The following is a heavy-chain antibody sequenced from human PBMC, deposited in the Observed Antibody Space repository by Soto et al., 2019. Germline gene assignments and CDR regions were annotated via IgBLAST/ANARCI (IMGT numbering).Heavy chain of an antibody. D-gene: IGHD1-7*01. J-gene: IGHJ6*02. V-gene: IGHV1-69*01. CDR2: IIPIFGTA. Sequence: QAQLVQSGAEVKKPGSSVKVSCKASGGTFSSYAISWVRQAPGQGLEWMGGIIPIFGTANYAQKFQGRVTITADESTSTAYMELSSLRSEDTAVYYCARECELELRDYYGMDVWGQGTTVTVSS. CDR1: GGTFSSYA. CDR3: ARECELELRDYYGMDV.